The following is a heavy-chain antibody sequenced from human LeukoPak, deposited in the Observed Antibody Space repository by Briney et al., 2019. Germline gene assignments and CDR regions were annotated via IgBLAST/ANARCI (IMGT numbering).Heavy chain of an antibody. CDR1: GFAFSNYG. CDR3: ANPLTSMDV. CDR2: MSSDGSNK. V-gene: IGHV3-30*18. J-gene: IGHJ6*02. Sequence: GSLRLSCAASGFAFSNYGMHWVRQAPGKGLEWVALMSSDGSNKYYADSVKGRFSISRDNSKNTLFLQMNSLRGEDTAVYYCANPLTSMDVWGQGTTVTVSS.